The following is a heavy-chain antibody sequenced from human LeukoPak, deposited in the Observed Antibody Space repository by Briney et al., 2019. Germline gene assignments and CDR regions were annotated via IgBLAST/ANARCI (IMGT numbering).Heavy chain of an antibody. CDR1: GVTFSIYE. D-gene: IGHD3-22*01. J-gene: IGHJ3*02. CDR2: ISSSGSSI. V-gene: IGHV3-48*03. CDR3: ARDSHKFDSSGYYPDAFDI. Sequence: GGSLRLSCAASGVTFSIYEMNWVRQAPGKGLEWVSYISSSGSSIYYADSVKGRFTISRDNAKKSLYLQMHSLRAEDTAVYYCARDSHKFDSSGYYPDAFDIWGQGTMVTVSS.